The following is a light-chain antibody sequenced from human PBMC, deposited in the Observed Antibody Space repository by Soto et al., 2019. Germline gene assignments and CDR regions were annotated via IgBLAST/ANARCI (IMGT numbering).Light chain of an antibody. CDR3: CSYAGNNSLV. V-gene: IGLV2-23*02. CDR1: SSNVGSYNF. Sequence: QSVLTQPPSEPRLPGQSITTSCTATSSNVGSYNFVSWYRQYPGKAPELIIYEVSQRPSTFFNRYSGSKSGNTASLTVSGLQSDDEADYYCCSYAGNNSLVFGGGTKVTVL. CDR2: EVS. J-gene: IGLJ3*02.